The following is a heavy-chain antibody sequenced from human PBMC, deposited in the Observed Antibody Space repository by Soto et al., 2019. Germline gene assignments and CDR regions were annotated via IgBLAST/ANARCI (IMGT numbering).Heavy chain of an antibody. D-gene: IGHD2-15*01. CDR2: IIPIFGTA. V-gene: IGHV1-69*13. CDR3: ARDCSAGSCYQNWFDP. Sequence: VASVKVSCKASGGTFSSYAISWVRQAPGQGLEWMGGIIPIFGTANYAQKFQGRVTITADESTSTAYMELNSLRSEDTAVYYCARDCSAGSCYQNWFDPWGQGTLVTVSS. CDR1: GGTFSSYA. J-gene: IGHJ5*02.